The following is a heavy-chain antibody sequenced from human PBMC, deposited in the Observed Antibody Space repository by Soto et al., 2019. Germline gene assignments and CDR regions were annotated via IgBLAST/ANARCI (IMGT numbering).Heavy chain of an antibody. J-gene: IGHJ4*02. CDR1: GFSLSSSGVA. V-gene: IGHV2-5*02. CDR2: ISGGDDK. D-gene: IGHD3-16*01. Sequence: QITLKESGPTLVKPTQTLTLTCTFSGFSLSSSGVAVAWIRQPPGKALEWLALISGGDDKRYSPSLKSRLTITTDTSKNQVALTMTTVDTVDTATYYCAHRPPTSLIFASWGQGTLVTVSS. CDR3: AHRPPTSLIFAS.